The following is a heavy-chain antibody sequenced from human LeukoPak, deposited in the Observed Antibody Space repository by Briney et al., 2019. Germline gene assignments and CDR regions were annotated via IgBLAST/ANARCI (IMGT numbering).Heavy chain of an antibody. J-gene: IGHJ4*02. V-gene: IGHV4-59*05. CDR3: ARHRRGTAMVRGAFDY. CDR2: IYYSGST. Sequence: SETLSLTCTVSGGSISTYSWSWIRQPAGKGLEWIGSIYYSGSTYYNPSLKSRVTISVDTSKNQFSLKLSSVTAADTAVYYCARHRRGTAMVRGAFDYWGQGTLVTVSS. CDR1: GGSISTYS. D-gene: IGHD5-18*01.